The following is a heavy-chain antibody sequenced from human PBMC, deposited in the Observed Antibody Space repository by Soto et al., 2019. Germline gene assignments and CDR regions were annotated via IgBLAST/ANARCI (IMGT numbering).Heavy chain of an antibody. J-gene: IGHJ6*02. D-gene: IGHD6-19*01. CDR3: ARDLPSGWYSDYYYGMDV. V-gene: IGHV3-30-3*01. CDR1: GFTFSSYA. CDR2: ISYDGSNK. Sequence: QVQLVESGGGVVQPGRSLRLSCAASGFTFSSYAMHWVRQAPGKGLEWVAVISYDGSNKYYADSVKGRFTISRDNSKNTXXLQMNSLRAEDTAVYYCARDLPSGWYSDYYYGMDVWGQGTTVTVSS.